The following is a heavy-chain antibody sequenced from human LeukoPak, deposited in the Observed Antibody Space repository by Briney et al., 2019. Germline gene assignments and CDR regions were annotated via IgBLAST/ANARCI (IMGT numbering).Heavy chain of an antibody. CDR2: IYYSGST. CDR1: GGSISSYY. Sequence: SETLSLTCTVSGGSISSYYWSWIRQPPGKGLEWIGDIYYSGSTNYNPSLKSRVTISVDTSKNQFSLKLSSVTAADTAVYYCARGRSSMVRGYYYYYMDVWGKGTTVTISS. J-gene: IGHJ6*03. V-gene: IGHV4-59*01. CDR3: ARGRSSMVRGYYYYYMDV. D-gene: IGHD3-10*01.